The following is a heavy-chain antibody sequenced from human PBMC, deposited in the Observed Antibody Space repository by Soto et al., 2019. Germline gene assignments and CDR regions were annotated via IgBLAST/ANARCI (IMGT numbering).Heavy chain of an antibody. J-gene: IGHJ5*02. CDR1: GFTFSSYA. CDR2: ISYDGSNK. D-gene: IGHD2-21*01. CDR3: AREYSDGWFDP. V-gene: IGHV3-30-3*01. Sequence: PGGSLRLSCAASGFTFSSYAMHWVRQAPGKGLEWVAVISYDGSNKYYADSVKGRFTISRDNSKNTVYLQMNSLRAEDSAVYYCAREYSDGWFDPWGQGTLVTVSS.